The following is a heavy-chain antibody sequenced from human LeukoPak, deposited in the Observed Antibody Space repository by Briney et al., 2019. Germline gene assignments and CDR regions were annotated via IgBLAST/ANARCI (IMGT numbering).Heavy chain of an antibody. V-gene: IGHV4-34*10. CDR3: ARRRYYDGSGYLE. CDR1: GGSFSGYY. D-gene: IGHD3-22*01. J-gene: IGHJ1*01. Sequence: PSETLSLTCAVYGGSFSGYYWDWIRQPPGKGLEWIGTLYYTGRTYYSPSLKSRLTMSVDTSNNQFSLNLRSVTAADTAVYYCARRRYYDGSGYLEWGQGTLLSVSS. CDR2: LYYTGRT.